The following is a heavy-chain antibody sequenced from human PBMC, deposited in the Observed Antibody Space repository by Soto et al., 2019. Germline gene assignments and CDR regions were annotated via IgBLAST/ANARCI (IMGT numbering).Heavy chain of an antibody. CDR3: EKDSPGGGYFDY. CDR2: LSGSGGST. D-gene: IGHD3-16*01. CDR1: GFTFSSYA. Sequence: EVQLLESGGGLVQPGGSLRLSCAASGFTFSSYAMSWVRQAPGKGLEWVSALSGSGGSTYYADSVKGRFTISRDNSKTALYLQMNSRRSEDKSVYYCEKDSPGGGYFDYWGQGTLVTVSS. J-gene: IGHJ4*02. V-gene: IGHV3-23*01.